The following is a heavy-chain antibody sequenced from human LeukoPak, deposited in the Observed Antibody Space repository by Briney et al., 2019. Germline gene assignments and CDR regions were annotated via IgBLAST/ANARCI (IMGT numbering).Heavy chain of an antibody. J-gene: IGHJ4*02. CDR3: ARVTLSGSYLFDY. D-gene: IGHD1-26*01. Sequence: GGSLRLSCAASGFTFSSYWMHWVRQAPGKGLVWVSRINSDGSSTSYADSVKGRFTIFRDNAKNTQYLQMNSLRAEDTAVYYCARVTLSGSYLFDYWGQGTLVTVSS. CDR1: GFTFSSYW. V-gene: IGHV3-74*01. CDR2: INSDGSST.